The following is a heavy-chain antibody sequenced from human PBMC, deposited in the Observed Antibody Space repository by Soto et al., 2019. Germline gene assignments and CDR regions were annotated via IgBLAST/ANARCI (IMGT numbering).Heavy chain of an antibody. J-gene: IGHJ5*02. CDR3: ARSSGGNFGIIIEGTNWFAP. CDR2: INPHGGST. CDR1: RDTFTSYY. V-gene: IGHV1-46*01. Sequence: ASVKVSCKAPRDTFTSYYINWVRQAPGQGLEWMGVINPHGGSTAYAQKFKGRVTLTRDTSASTVYMEVSSLTSEDTAMYYCARSSGGNFGIIIEGTNWFAPWGQGTMVCVSS. D-gene: IGHD1-26*01.